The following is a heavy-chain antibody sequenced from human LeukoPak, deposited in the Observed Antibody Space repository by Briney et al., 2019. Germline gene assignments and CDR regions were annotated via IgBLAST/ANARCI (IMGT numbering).Heavy chain of an antibody. CDR1: GGSISSYY. CDR2: IYYSGST. V-gene: IGHV4-59*01. D-gene: IGHD5-18*01. CDR3: ARVGSPDDSYGKGDYYYYMDV. J-gene: IGHJ6*03. Sequence: KPSETLSLTCTVSGGSISSYYWSWIRQPPGKGLEWIGYIYYSGSTNYNPSLKSRVTISVDTSKNQFSLKLSSVTAADTAVYYCARVGSPDDSYGKGDYYYYMDVWGKGTTVTVSS.